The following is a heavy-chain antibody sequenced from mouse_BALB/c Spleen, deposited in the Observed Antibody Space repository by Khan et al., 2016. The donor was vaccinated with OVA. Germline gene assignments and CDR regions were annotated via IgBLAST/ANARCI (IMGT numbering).Heavy chain of an antibody. CDR2: IWGDGTT. J-gene: IGHJ3*01. Sequence: QVQLKESGPGLVAPSQSLSITCTVSGFSLTGYGVNWVRQPPGKGLEWLGMIWGDGTTDYNSALKSRLSISKANSKSQVFLKMNSLQTDDTARYYCARVRYPFPFAYWGQGTLVTVSA. CDR3: ARVRYPFPFAY. V-gene: IGHV2-6-7*01. D-gene: IGHD2-14*01. CDR1: GFSLTGYG.